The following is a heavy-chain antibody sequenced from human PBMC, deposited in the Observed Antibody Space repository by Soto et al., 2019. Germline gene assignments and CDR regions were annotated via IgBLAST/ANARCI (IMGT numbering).Heavy chain of an antibody. J-gene: IGHJ4*02. V-gene: IGHV2-5*02. D-gene: IGHD3-10*01. CDR1: GFSLNTRGVG. CDR3: AHNNYYGSGSVY. Sequence: GSGPTLVNPTKTLTLTCAFSGFSLNTRGVGVGWIRQPPGKALEWLALIYWDNDKRYSPSLKSRLTITKDTPKNHVVLMMTDMDPVDTATYYCAHNNYYGSGSVYWGQGTLVTVSS. CDR2: IYWDNDK.